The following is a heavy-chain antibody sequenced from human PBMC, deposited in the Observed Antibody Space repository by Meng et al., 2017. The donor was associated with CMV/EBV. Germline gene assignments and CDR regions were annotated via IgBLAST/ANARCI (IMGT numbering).Heavy chain of an antibody. CDR3: ARDGRRYCSGGSCHYFDY. CDR1: GGSISSYD. J-gene: IGHJ4*02. D-gene: IGHD2-15*01. CDR2: IYYSGST. V-gene: IGHV4-59*01. Sequence: VQLQASGPGLLKPSETRSLTCTVSGGSISSYDWSWIRQPPGKGLEWIGYIYYSGSTNYNPSLKSRVTISVDTSKNQFSLKLSSVTAADTAVYYCARDGRRYCSGGSCHYFDYWGQGTLVTVSS.